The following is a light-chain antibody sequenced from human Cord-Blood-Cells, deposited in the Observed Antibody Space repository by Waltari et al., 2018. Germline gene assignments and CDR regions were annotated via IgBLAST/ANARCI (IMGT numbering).Light chain of an antibody. CDR1: QSISSW. Sequence: IQLTQSPSSLSASVGDRVTITCRASQSISSWLAWYQQKPGKAPKLLIYKASSLEGGVPSRFSGSGAGTEFTLTISSLQPDDFATYYSQQYNSYWTFGQGTKVEIK. CDR3: QQYNSYWT. V-gene: IGKV1-5*03. CDR2: KAS. J-gene: IGKJ1*01.